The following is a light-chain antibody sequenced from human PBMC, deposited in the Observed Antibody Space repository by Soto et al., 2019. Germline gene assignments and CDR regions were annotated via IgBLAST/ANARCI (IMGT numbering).Light chain of an antibody. CDR3: TSYAGNNNPYV. V-gene: IGLV2-8*01. CDR2: DVT. CDR1: SSDVGRSNY. J-gene: IGLJ1*01. Sequence: QSALTQPPSASGSPGQSVTISCTGTSSDVGRSNYVSWYQHHPGKVPKLMIYDVTKRPSGVPDRFSGSKSGNTASLTVSGLQAEDEADYYCTSYAGNNNPYVFGTGTQLTVL.